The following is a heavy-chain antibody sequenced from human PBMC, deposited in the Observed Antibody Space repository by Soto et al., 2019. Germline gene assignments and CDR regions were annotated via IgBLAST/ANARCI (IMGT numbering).Heavy chain of an antibody. Sequence: EVQLLESGGDLIQPGGSLRLSCAASGFTFNIYAMTWVRQAPGKGLEWVSAISRYGDFTYYAHSVEGRFTISRDNSKNTLYLQMNSLRAEDTAVYYCAEDKCLGHDSRGYLFDNWGQGTLVTVSS. CDR1: GFTFNIYA. J-gene: IGHJ4*02. V-gene: IGHV3-23*01. CDR3: AEDKCLGHDSRGYLFDN. CDR2: ISRYGDFT. D-gene: IGHD3-22*01.